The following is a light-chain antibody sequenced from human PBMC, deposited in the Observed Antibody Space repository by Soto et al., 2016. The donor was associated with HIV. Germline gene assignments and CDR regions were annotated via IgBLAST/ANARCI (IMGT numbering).Light chain of an antibody. J-gene: IGLJ2*01. CDR3: QVWDSSSDVV. V-gene: IGLV3-21*03. CDR2: DDS. CDR1: NIGSKS. Sequence: SYELTQPPSVSVAPGKTATIPCGGDNIGSKSVHWYQQKPGQAPVLVVYDDSDRPSGIPDRFSGSNSGNTATLTISRVEAGDEADYYCQVWDSSSDVVFGGGTKLTVL.